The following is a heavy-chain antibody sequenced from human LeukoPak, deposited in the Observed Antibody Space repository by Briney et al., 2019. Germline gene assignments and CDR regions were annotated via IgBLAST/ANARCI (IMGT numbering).Heavy chain of an antibody. V-gene: IGHV4-4*02. CDR1: GGSISSSNW. CDR2: IYHSGST. Sequence: PSETLSLTCAVSGGSISSSNWWSWVRQPPGKGLEWIGEIYHSGSTNYNPSLKSRVTISVDKSKNQFSLKLSSVTAADTAVYYCARAEVLRPLFHLRFDPWGQGTLVTVSS. D-gene: IGHD1-14*01. J-gene: IGHJ5*02. CDR3: ARAEVLRPLFHLRFDP.